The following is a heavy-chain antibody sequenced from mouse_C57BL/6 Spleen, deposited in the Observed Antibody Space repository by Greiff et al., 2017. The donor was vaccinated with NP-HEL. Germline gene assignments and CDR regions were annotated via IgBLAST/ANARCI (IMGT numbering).Heavy chain of an antibody. CDR2: IYPGDGDT. CDR3: ARGGVRAWFAY. D-gene: IGHD3-2*02. Sequence: VQLQQSGPELVKPGASVKISCKASGYAFSSSWMNWVKQRPGKGLEWIGRIYPGDGDTNYNGKFKGKATLTADKSSSTAYMQLSSLTSEDSAVYFGARGGVRAWFAYWGQGTLVTVSA. J-gene: IGHJ3*01. V-gene: IGHV1-82*01. CDR1: GYAFSSSW.